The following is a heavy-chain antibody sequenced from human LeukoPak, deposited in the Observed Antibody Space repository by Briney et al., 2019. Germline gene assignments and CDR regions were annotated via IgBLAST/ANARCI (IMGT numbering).Heavy chain of an antibody. CDR3: ASGLRAKLRYFDWLT. CDR1: GYTFTSYD. V-gene: IGHV1-8*01. D-gene: IGHD3-9*01. Sequence: ASVKVSCKASGYTFTSYDINWVRQATGQGLGWMGWMNPNSGTTGYAQKFQGRVTMTRNTSISTAYMELSSLRSEDTAVYYCASGLRAKLRYFDWLTWGQGTMVTVSS. J-gene: IGHJ3*01. CDR2: MNPNSGTT.